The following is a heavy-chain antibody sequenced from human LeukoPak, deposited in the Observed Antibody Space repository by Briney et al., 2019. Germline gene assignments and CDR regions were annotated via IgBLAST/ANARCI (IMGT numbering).Heavy chain of an antibody. D-gene: IGHD3-10*01. CDR2: ISYDGSNK. V-gene: IGHV3-30*04. CDR3: ARSTVLLWFGEFDFGY. Sequence: GGSLRLSCAASGFTFSSYAMHWVRQAPGKGLEWVAVISYDGSNKYYADSVKGRFTISRDNSKNTLYLQMNSLRAEDTAVYYCARSTVLLWFGEFDFGYWGQGTLVTVSS. CDR1: GFTFSSYA. J-gene: IGHJ4*02.